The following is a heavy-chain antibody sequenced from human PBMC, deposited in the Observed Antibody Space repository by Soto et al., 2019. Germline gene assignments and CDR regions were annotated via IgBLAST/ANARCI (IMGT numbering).Heavy chain of an antibody. CDR3: AKAARATNYYYYYMDV. CDR1: GFTFSSYA. J-gene: IGHJ6*03. V-gene: IGHV3-23*01. Sequence: GGSLRLTCAASGFTFSSYAMSWVRQAPGKGLEWVSAISVSGGSTYYADSGKGRFTISRDNSKNTLYLQMNSLRAEDTAVYYCAKAARATNYYYYYMDVWGKGTTVTVSS. CDR2: ISVSGGST.